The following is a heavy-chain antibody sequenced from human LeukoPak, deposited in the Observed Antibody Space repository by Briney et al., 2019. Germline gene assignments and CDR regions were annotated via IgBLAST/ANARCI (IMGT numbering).Heavy chain of an antibody. CDR1: GGSISSGGYS. V-gene: IGHV4-61*02. CDR2: IYTSGST. D-gene: IGHD6-19*01. Sequence: PSQTLSLTCAVSGGSISSGGYSWSWIRQPAGKGLEWIGRIYTSGSTNYNPSLKSRVTMSVDTSKNQFSLKLSSVTAADTAVYYCARAVAGPNDPNYFDYWAREPWSPSPQ. CDR3: ARAVAGPNDPNYFDY. J-gene: IGHJ4*02.